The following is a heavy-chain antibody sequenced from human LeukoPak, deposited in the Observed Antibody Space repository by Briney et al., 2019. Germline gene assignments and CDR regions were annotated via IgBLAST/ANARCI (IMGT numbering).Heavy chain of an antibody. D-gene: IGHD3-3*01. V-gene: IGHV5-51*01. CDR2: IYPGDSDT. CDR1: GYSFTSYW. Sequence: GESLKISCKGSGYSFTSYWIGWVRQMPGKGLEWMGIIYPGDSDTRYSPSFQGQVTLSADKSISTAYLQWSSLKASDTAMYYCASSRITIFGVVIVGAFDIWGQGTMVTVSS. J-gene: IGHJ3*02. CDR3: ASSRITIFGVVIVGAFDI.